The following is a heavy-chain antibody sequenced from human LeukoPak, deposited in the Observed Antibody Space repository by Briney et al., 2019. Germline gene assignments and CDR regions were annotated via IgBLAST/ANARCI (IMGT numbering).Heavy chain of an antibody. J-gene: IGHJ4*02. CDR1: GGSFSGYY. CDR2: INHSGST. Sequence: SETLSLTCAVYGGSFSGYYWSWIRQPPGKGLEWIGEINHSGSTNYNPSLESRVTISVDTSKNQFSLKLSSVTAADTAVYYCAREHTGFDYWGQGTLVTVSS. V-gene: IGHV4-34*01. D-gene: IGHD1-14*01. CDR3: AREHTGFDY.